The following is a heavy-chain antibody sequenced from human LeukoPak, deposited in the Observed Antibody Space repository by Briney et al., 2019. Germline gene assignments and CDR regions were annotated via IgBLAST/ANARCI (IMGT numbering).Heavy chain of an antibody. CDR3: ARDKLGSGYSSDFDC. CDR2: IYTGGTT. CDR1: GFSLSSNY. Sequence: PGGSLRLSCAASGFSLSSNYMNWVRQAPGMGLEWASAIYTGGTTYYADSVKGRFTISRDNSKNTLYLQMNSLRAEDSAVYFCARDKLGSGYSSDFDCWGQGTLVTVSS. J-gene: IGHJ4*02. V-gene: IGHV3-66*02. D-gene: IGHD6-19*01.